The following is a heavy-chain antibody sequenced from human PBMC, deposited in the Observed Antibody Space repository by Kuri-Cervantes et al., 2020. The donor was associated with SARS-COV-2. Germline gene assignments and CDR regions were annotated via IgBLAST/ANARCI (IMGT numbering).Heavy chain of an antibody. J-gene: IGHJ4*02. D-gene: IGHD1-14*01. CDR2: ISVYSGKT. CDR1: GYTFDMYG. Sequence: ASVKVSCKTSGYTFDMYGINWVRQAPGQGLEWMGWISVYSGKTNYTEKMQGRVTLTTDTSTSTAYLDLRSLRSDHTAIYYCARAGFDYWGPGTLVTVSS. V-gene: IGHV1-18*04. CDR3: ARAGFDY.